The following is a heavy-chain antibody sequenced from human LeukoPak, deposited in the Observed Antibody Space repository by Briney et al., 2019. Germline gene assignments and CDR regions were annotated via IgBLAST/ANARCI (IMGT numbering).Heavy chain of an antibody. J-gene: IGHJ4*02. V-gene: IGHV1-69*04. CDR2: IIPILGIA. D-gene: IGHD1-26*01. CDR1: GGTFSSYA. Sequence: SVKVSCKASGGTFSSYAISWVRQAPGQGLEWMGRIIPILGIANYAQKFQGRVTMTEDTSTDTAYMELSSLRSEDTAAYYCATEGGGIFDYWGQGTLVTVSS. CDR3: ATEGGGIFDY.